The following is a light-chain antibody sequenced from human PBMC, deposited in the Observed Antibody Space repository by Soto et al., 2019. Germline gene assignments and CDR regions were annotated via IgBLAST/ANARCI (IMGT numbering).Light chain of an antibody. V-gene: IGKV1-39*01. Sequence: DIQMTQSPSSLSASVGDRVTITCRASQSISSYLNWYQQKPGKAPKLLIYAASSLQSGVPPRFSGSGSGTAFTLTISSLQPEDFATYYCQQSYSTQGTFGQGTKVEIK. J-gene: IGKJ1*01. CDR1: QSISSY. CDR3: QQSYSTQGT. CDR2: AAS.